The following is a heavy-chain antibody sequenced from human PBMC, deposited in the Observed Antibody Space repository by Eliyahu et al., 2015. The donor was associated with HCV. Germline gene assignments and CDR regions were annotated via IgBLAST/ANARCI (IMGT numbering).Heavy chain of an antibody. J-gene: IGHJ5*02. Sequence: QVRLQQWGAGLLKPSETLSLTCAVYGGSFSGYYWXWIRQAPGKGLEWIGEINHSGITTYNPSLESRVAISVDTSKNQVSLNLISLTAADTAVYYCARRLSAWRWFDPWGQGTLVSVSS. CDR1: GGSFSGYY. V-gene: IGHV4-34*02. D-gene: IGHD4/OR15-4a*01. CDR3: ARRLSAWRWFDP. CDR2: INHSGIT.